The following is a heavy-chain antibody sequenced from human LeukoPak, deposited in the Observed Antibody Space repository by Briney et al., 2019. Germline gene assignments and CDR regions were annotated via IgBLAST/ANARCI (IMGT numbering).Heavy chain of an antibody. V-gene: IGHV3-30*04. CDR2: ISLHGKTT. D-gene: IGHD2-15*01. CDR3: TKEHRPFPCGGSSVSGDFDF. Sequence: QPGGSLRLSCAASGFTFSSYEMNWVRQAPGKGLEWVAVISLHGKTTYYLDSVKGRFTISRDNSNNTLYLQMNSLRPEDTAIYFCTKEHRPFPCGGSSVSGDFDFWGQGTLVTVSS. CDR1: GFTFSSYE. J-gene: IGHJ4*02.